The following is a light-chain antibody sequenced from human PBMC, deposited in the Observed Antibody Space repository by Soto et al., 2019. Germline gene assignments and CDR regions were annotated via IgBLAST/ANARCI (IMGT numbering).Light chain of an antibody. V-gene: IGKV3-15*01. CDR2: GAS. J-gene: IGKJ2*01. CDR1: QSVSSN. CDR3: QQYNNWPPYT. Sequence: EIVMTQSPATLSVSPGERATLSCRASQSVSSNLAWYQQKPGQAPRLVIYGASTRATGIPARFSGSGSGTEFTLTISSLQSEDFAVYYCQQYNNWPPYTFGQGTKV.